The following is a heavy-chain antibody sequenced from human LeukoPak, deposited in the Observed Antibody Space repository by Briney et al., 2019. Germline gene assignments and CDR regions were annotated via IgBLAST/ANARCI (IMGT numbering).Heavy chain of an antibody. V-gene: IGHV4-39*07. Sequence: SETLSLTCTVSGGSISSSNYYWDWIRQPPGKGLEWIGSIYYSGSTYYNPSLKSRVTISVDTSKNQFSLKLSSVTAADTAVYYCARASTDYGGNSWVEDYWGQGTLVTVSS. D-gene: IGHD4-23*01. CDR1: GGSISSSNYY. CDR2: IYYSGST. J-gene: IGHJ4*02. CDR3: ARASTDYGGNSWVEDY.